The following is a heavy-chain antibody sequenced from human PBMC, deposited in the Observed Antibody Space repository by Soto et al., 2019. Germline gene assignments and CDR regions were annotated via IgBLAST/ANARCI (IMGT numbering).Heavy chain of an antibody. Sequence: GGSLRLSCATSGFTFSSVWMSWVRQAPGKGLEWVANIKPDGSEKYYVDSVKGRFTISRDNAKNSLDLLMNSLRADGTAMYYCARGRGLDVWGQGTTVTVS. CDR1: GFTFSSVW. V-gene: IGHV3-7*01. CDR2: IKPDGSEK. J-gene: IGHJ6*02. CDR3: ARGRGLDV.